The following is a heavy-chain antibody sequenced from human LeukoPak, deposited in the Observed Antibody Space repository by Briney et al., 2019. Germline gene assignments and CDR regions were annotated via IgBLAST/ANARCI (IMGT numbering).Heavy chain of an antibody. J-gene: IGHJ4*02. CDR1: GGSISGYY. CDR3: ARDSGNSGYDYFDY. Sequence: PSETLSLTCTVSGGSISGYYWSWIRQPPGKGLEWIGYIYYSGSTNYNPSLQSRVTISVDTSKNQFPLKLSSVTAADTAVYYCARDSGNSGYDYFDYWGQGTLVTVSS. D-gene: IGHD5-12*01. V-gene: IGHV4-59*01. CDR2: IYYSGST.